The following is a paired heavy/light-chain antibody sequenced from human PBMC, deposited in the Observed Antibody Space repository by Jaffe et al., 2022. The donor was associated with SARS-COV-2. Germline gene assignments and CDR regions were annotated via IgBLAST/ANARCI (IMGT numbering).Heavy chain of an antibody. J-gene: IGHJ5*01. CDR3: ARGHYDILTGWGKTRNWLDS. CDR1: GYTFTTYG. D-gene: IGHD3-9*01. V-gene: IGHV1-3*01. CDR2: ISAGNGDT. Sequence: QVQLVQSGAEVRKPGASVKISCTASGYTFTTYGLHWVRQAPGQGLELMGWISAGNGDTKYSQKFQGRVTITRDTSASTAYVELSNLRSEDTAVYYCARGHYDILTGWGKTRNWLDSWGQGTLVTVSS.
Light chain of an antibody. CDR3: QQYYSTPV. J-gene: IGKJ2*01. CDR2: WAS. CDR1: QSVLYNSNNKNY. Sequence: DIVMTQSPDSLAVSLGERATINCKSSQSVLYNSNNKNYLAWYQQKPGQPPKLLIYWASTRESGVPDRFSGSGSGTDFTLTISSLQAEDVAVYYCQQYYSTPVFGQGTKLEIK. V-gene: IGKV4-1*01.